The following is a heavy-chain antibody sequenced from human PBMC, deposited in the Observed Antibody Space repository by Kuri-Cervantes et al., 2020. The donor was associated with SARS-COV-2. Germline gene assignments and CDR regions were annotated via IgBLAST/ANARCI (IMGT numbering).Heavy chain of an antibody. CDR3: ARLRVDYGDYSRQYYFDY. V-gene: IGHV4-39*01. CDR1: GGSISSSSYY. CDR2: IYYSGST. J-gene: IGHJ4*02. Sequence: SETPSLTCTVAGGSISSSSYYWGWTRQPPGKGLEWIGSIYYSGSTYYNPSLKSRVTISVDTSKNQFSLKLSSVTAADTAVFYCARLRVDYGDYSRQYYFDYWGQGTLVTVSS. D-gene: IGHD4-17*01.